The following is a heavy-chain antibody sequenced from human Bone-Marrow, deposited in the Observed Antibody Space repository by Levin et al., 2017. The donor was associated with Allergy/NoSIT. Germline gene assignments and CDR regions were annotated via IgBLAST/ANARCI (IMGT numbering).Heavy chain of an antibody. D-gene: IGHD1-26*01. CDR2: IYYTGST. CDR3: ARQGSHYYMDI. V-gene: IGHV4-39*01. CDR1: GGSISSNNHF. J-gene: IGHJ6*03. Sequence: TSSETLSLTCTVSGGSISSNNHFWGWIRQPPGKGLEWIGTIYYTGSTYQNPSLQSRITMSVDTSRNEFSLKVRSVTAADTAIYYCARQGSHYYMDIWGKGTTVTVSS.